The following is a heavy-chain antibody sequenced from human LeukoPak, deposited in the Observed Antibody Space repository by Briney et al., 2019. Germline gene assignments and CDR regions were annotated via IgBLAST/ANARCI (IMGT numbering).Heavy chain of an antibody. Sequence: PGGSGLSCAASGFSFSSYDLHWVRQRKGESPEWVSAIGTAGDTYYPGSVKGRFTISRENAKNSLYLQMNSLEVGDTAVYYCASATRGGYYDHWGQGTLVTVSS. J-gene: IGHJ5*02. CDR3: ASATRGGYYDH. CDR2: IGTAGDT. CDR1: GFSFSSYD. D-gene: IGHD3-22*01. V-gene: IGHV3-13*01.